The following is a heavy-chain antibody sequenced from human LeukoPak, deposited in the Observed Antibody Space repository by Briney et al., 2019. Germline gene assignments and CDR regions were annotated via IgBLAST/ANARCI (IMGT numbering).Heavy chain of an antibody. V-gene: IGHV3-23*01. CDR3: AKGKYFDWSYAFEI. J-gene: IGHJ3*02. CDR2: ISGSGSTT. D-gene: IGHD3-9*01. Sequence: GGSLRLSCAASGFTFSSYDMSWVRQAPGKGPEWVSGISGSGSTTKYADSVKGRFTISRDNSKNTVYLQMNSLRAGYTAIYHCAKGKYFDWSYAFEIWGQGTMITVSS. CDR1: GFTFSSYD.